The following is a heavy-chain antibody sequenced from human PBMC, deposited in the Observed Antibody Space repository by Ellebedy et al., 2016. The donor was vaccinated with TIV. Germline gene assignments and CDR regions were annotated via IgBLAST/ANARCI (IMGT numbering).Heavy chain of an antibody. CDR2: IIPIFGTA. J-gene: IGHJ6*02. CDR1: GGTFSSYA. Sequence: AASVKVSCKASGGTFSSYAISWVRQAPGQGLEWMGGIIPIFGTANYAQKFQGRVTITADESTSTAYMELSSLRSEDTAVYYCARDIPGYSYGGYYYGMDVWGQGTTVTVSS. CDR3: ARDIPGYSYGGYYYGMDV. V-gene: IGHV1-69*13. D-gene: IGHD5-18*01.